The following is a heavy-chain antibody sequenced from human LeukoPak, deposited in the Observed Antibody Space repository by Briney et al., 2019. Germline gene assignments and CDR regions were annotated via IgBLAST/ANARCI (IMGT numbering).Heavy chain of an antibody. J-gene: IGHJ5*02. CDR1: GGSINSSSFY. V-gene: IGHV4-39*01. Sequence: SETLSLTCTVSGGSINSSSFYWGWIRQPPGKGLEWIGSFFYSGSTYYSPSLKSRVTISVDTSKNQFSLKLSSVTAADTAVYYCARHGYSSGSLAWFDPWGQGTQVTVSS. D-gene: IGHD6-19*01. CDR2: FFYSGST. CDR3: ARHGYSSGSLAWFDP.